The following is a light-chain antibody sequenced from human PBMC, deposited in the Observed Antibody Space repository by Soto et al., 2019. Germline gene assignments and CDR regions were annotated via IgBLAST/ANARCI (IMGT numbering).Light chain of an antibody. CDR3: QQRSNWPLT. CDR1: QSVSSY. V-gene: IGKV3-11*01. CDR2: DAS. J-gene: IGKJ4*01. Sequence: EVMLTQSPAPLFFSPGERATLSCRASQSVSSYLAWYQQKPGQAPRLLIYDASNRATGIPARFSGSGSGTDFTLTISSLEPEDFAVYYCQQRSNWPLTFGGGTKVDIK.